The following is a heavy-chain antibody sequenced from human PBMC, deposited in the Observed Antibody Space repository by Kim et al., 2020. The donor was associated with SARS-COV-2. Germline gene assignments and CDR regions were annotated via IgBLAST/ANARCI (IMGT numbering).Heavy chain of an antibody. CDR2: IKSKRNGETK. CDR1: GFTFMNAW. Sequence: GGSLRLSCVASGFTFMNAWMSWVRQAPGKGLEWVARIKSKRNGETKDYSAAVRGRFIVSRDDSQNTLYLEMSSLKTEDTAVYYYAAVVNIDGLLVGDNWG. CDR3: AAVVNIDGLLVGDN. J-gene: IGHJ4*01. V-gene: IGHV3-15*01. D-gene: IGHD2-21*01.